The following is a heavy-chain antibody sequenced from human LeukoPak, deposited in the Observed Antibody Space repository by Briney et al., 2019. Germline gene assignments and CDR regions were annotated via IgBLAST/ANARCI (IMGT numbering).Heavy chain of an antibody. D-gene: IGHD5-12*01. CDR3: GRGLGRWLQLLGNWFDP. V-gene: IGHV4-34*01. CDR1: GGSFSGYY. CDR2: INHSGST. J-gene: IGHJ5*02. Sequence: SETLSLTCAVYGGSFSGYYWSWIRQPPGKGLEWIGEINHSGSTNYNPSLKSRVTISVDTSKNQFSLKLSSVTAADTAVYYCGRGLGRWLQLLGNWFDPWGQGTQVTVSS.